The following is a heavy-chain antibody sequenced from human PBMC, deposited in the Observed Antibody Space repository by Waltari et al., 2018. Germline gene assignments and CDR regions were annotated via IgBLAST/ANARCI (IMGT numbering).Heavy chain of an antibody. Sequence: EVQLVESGGELVQPGGSLRLSCAASGFNFRTSGMNWVRQAPGKGQELVESITSVGRGTYKADTVKGRFTTVRDNSNNTVFLQINSLRVEDTALYYCAKHQLLQAYYYSMTSGAKGPRSPSP. CDR1: GFNFRTSG. CDR3: AKHQLLQAYYYSMTS. CDR2: ITSVGRGT. D-gene: IGHD2-2*01. J-gene: IGHJ6*03. V-gene: IGHV3-23*04.